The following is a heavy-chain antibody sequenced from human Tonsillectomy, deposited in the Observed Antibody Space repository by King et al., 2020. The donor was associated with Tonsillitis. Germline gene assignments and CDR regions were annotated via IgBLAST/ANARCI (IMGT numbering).Heavy chain of an antibody. CDR2: IYHSGST. Sequence: VQLQESGPGLVKPSETLSLTCAVSGYSISSGYYWGWIRQPPGKGLEWIGSIYHSGSTYYNPSLKSRVTLSVDTSKNQFSLKLSSVTGADTAVYYCARDARYYDSRGYTYFFDYWGQGTLVTVSS. CDR3: ARDARYYDSRGYTYFFDY. CDR1: GYSISSGYY. V-gene: IGHV4-38-2*02. D-gene: IGHD3-22*01. J-gene: IGHJ4*02.